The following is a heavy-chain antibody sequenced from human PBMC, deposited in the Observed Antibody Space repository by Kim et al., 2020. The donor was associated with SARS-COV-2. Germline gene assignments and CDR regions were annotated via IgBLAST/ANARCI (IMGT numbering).Heavy chain of an antibody. CDR3: ARERGRGRGGGQTKIGDV. V-gene: IGHV4-34*01. Sequence: SETLSLTCAVYGGSFSGYYWSWIRQPPGKGLEWIGEINHSGSTNYNPSLKSRVTISVDTSKNQFSLKLSSVTAADTAVYYCARERGRGRGGGQTKIGDV. D-gene: IGHD3-16*01. CDR2: INHSGST. CDR1: GGSFSGYY. J-gene: IGHJ6*01.